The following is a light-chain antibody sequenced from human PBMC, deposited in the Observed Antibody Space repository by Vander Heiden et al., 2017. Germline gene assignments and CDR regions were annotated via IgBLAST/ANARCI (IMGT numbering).Light chain of an antibody. V-gene: IGLV1-44*01. J-gene: IGLJ1*01. CDR3: GASDDSLNGRYV. Sequence: QSVLTQPPSASGTPGQTVTISCSGSSSNIGGNTVNWYQHLPGAAPKLLIFSNNQRPSGVPDRFSGSKSGTSASLAISGLQAEDEADYYCGASDDSLNGRYVFGTGTKLTVL. CDR2: SNN. CDR1: SSNIGGNT.